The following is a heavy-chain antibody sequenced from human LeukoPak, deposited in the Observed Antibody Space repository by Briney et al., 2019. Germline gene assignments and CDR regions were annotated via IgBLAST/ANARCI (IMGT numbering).Heavy chain of an antibody. CDR3: AKSTTVTTHLVNFDY. CDR2: ISGSGGST. CDR1: GFTFSDYY. D-gene: IGHD4-17*01. V-gene: IGHV3-23*01. Sequence: GGSLRLSCAASGFTFSDYYMSWIRQAPGKGLEWVSAISGSGGSTYYADSVKGRFTISRDNSKNTLYLQMNSLRAEDTAVYYCAKSTTVTTHLVNFDYWGQGTLVTVSS. J-gene: IGHJ4*02.